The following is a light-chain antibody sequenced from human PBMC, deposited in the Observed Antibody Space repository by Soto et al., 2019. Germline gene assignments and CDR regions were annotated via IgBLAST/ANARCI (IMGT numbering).Light chain of an antibody. Sequence: QSALTQPRSVSGSPGQSVTISCTGTSSDVGGYNYVSWYQQHPGKAPKLMIYDVSKRPSGVPDRFSGSKSGNTASLTISGLHAEDEAYYYCCSYAGSYTYVFGTGTKATVL. CDR2: DVS. V-gene: IGLV2-11*01. CDR1: SSDVGGYNY. J-gene: IGLJ1*01. CDR3: CSYAGSYTYV.